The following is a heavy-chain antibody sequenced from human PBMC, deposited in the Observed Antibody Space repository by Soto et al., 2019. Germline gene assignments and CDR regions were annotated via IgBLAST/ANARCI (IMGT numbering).Heavy chain of an antibody. Sequence: EVQLLESGGGLVQPGGSLRLSCAASGFTFSSYAMSWVRQAPGKGLGWVSAISGSGGRTYYADSVKGRFTISRDNSKNTLHPQMNSLRAEDTAVYYCAKGRIVGATTGDDYWGQGTLVTVSS. CDR1: GFTFSSYA. CDR3: AKGRIVGATTGDDY. D-gene: IGHD1-26*01. J-gene: IGHJ4*02. V-gene: IGHV3-23*01. CDR2: ISGSGGRT.